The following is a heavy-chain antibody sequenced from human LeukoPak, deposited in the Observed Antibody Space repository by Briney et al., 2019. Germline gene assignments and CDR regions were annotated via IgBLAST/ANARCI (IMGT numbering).Heavy chain of an antibody. CDR3: ARSLPYYDSSGYYTDY. D-gene: IGHD3-22*01. Sequence: SETLSLTCAVYGGSFSGYYWSWIRQPPGKGLEWIGEINHSGNTNYNASLNSRVTISVDTSKTQFSLKLSSVTAADTAVYYCARSLPYYDSSGYYTDYWGQGTLVTVSS. CDR1: GGSFSGYY. V-gene: IGHV4-34*01. CDR2: INHSGNT. J-gene: IGHJ4*02.